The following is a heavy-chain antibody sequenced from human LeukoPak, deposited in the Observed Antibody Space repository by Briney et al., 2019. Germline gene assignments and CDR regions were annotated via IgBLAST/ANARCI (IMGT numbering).Heavy chain of an antibody. D-gene: IGHD7-27*01. Sequence: ASVKVSCKASGYSFTNYDINWVRQAAGQGLEWMGWVNPNSGNAGYSQKFQGRVTLTRNTSLATTYMELTSLTSEDTAVYYCARGLGTYWGKDFLNWFDPWGQGTLVTVSS. V-gene: IGHV1-8*02. CDR3: ARGLGTYWGKDFLNWFDP. J-gene: IGHJ5*02. CDR1: GYSFTNYD. CDR2: VNPNSGNA.